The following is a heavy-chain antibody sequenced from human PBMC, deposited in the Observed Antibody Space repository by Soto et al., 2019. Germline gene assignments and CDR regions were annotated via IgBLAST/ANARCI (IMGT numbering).Heavy chain of an antibody. CDR3: ARDTRYGVLDY. Sequence: SETLSLTCTVSGGSLSNYNWNWVRQSAGKGLEWIGRIYSGDTNYNPSLKSRVTISVDTSKNQFSLSLSSLTAADTAVYYCARDTRYGVLDYWGQGTLVTVSS. J-gene: IGHJ4*02. CDR1: GGSLSNYN. CDR2: IYSGDT. V-gene: IGHV4-4*07. D-gene: IGHD4-17*01.